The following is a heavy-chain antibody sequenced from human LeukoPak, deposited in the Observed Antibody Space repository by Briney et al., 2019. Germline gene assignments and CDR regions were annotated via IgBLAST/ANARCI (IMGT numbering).Heavy chain of an antibody. CDR3: ARGRILRYFDWLSRNWFDP. CDR1: GDSISTSNSY. J-gene: IGHJ5*02. CDR2: IYYSGNT. D-gene: IGHD3-9*01. V-gene: IGHV4-39*07. Sequence: SETLSLTCTVSGDSISTSNSYWGWIRQPPGKGLEWIGSIYYSGNTYYNASLKSRVTISVDTSKNQFSLKLSSETAADTAVYYCARGRILRYFDWLSRNWFDPWGQGTLVTVSS.